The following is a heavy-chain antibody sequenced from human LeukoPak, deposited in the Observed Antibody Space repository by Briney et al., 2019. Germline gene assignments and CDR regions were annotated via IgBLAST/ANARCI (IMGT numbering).Heavy chain of an antibody. CDR2: ISGSGGST. CDR3: AKDVGSYRYSSGWYYFDY. V-gene: IGHV3-23*01. CDR1: AFTFSSYA. J-gene: IGHJ4*02. Sequence: GGSLRLSCAASAFTFSSYAMSWVRQAPGKGLEWVSAISGSGGSTYYADSVKGRFTISRDNSKNTLYLQMNSLRAEDTAVYYCAKDVGSYRYSSGWYYFDYWGQGTLVTVSS. D-gene: IGHD6-19*01.